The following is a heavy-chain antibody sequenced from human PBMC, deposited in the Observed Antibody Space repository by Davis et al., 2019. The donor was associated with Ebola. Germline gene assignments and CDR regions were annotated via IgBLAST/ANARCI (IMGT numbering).Heavy chain of an antibody. CDR1: GYIFTSYD. Sequence: AASVKVSCKASGYIFTSYDINWVRQATGQGLEWMGWMNPNSGNTSYARKFQDRVTMTRDTSMNTAYKELSSLRSEDTAVYYCARRRWSSSGCIFSWGQGTMVTVSS. CDR3: ARRRWSSSGCIFS. J-gene: IGHJ3*01. V-gene: IGHV1-8*01. D-gene: IGHD3-22*01. CDR2: MNPNSGNT.